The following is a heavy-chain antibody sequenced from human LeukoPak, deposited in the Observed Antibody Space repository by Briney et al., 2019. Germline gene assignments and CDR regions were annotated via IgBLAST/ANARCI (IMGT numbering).Heavy chain of an antibody. D-gene: IGHD3-10*01. J-gene: IGHJ4*02. CDR3: ARDRNNQLFFGELFSSFDY. Sequence: PGGSLRLSCAASGFTFSSYAMHWVRQAPGKGLEWVAVISYDGSNKYYADSVKGRFTISRDNSKNTLYLQMNSLRAEDTAVYYCARDRNNQLFFGELFSSFDYWGQGTLVTVSS. CDR2: ISYDGSNK. CDR1: GFTFSSYA. V-gene: IGHV3-30-3*01.